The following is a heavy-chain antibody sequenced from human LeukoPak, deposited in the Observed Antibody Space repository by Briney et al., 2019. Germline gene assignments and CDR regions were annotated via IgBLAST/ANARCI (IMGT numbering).Heavy chain of an antibody. CDR1: GFTFSSYW. Sequence: GGSLRLSCAASGFTFSSYWMSWVRQAPGKGLEWVANIKQDGSEKYYVDSVKGRFTISRDNAKNSVYLQVNSLRAEDTAVYYCARGSHGSGSRDAFDIWGQGTMVTVSS. CDR3: ARGSHGSGSRDAFDI. V-gene: IGHV3-7*04. D-gene: IGHD3-10*01. J-gene: IGHJ3*02. CDR2: IKQDGSEK.